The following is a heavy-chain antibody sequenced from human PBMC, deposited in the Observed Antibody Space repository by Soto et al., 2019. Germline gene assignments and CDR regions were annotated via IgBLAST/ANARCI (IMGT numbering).Heavy chain of an antibody. D-gene: IGHD3-22*01. CDR3: VRDLGYYYGSSGFYSYFQY. CDR2: ISAYNGNT. V-gene: IGHV1-18*01. Sequence: ASVKVSCKTSGYTFTNYGITWVRQAPGQGLEWMGWISAYNGNTGYTQKLQGRVTITTDTSTSTAYMELRSLRSDDTAVYYCVRDLGYYYGSSGFYSYFQYWGQGSLVTVSS. J-gene: IGHJ1*01. CDR1: GYTFTNYG.